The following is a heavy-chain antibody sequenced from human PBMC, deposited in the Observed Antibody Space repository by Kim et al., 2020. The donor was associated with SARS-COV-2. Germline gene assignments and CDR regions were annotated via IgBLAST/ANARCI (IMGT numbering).Heavy chain of an antibody. Sequence: ASVKVSCKVSGYTLTELSMHWVRQAPGKGLEWMGGFDPEDGETIYAQKFQGRVTMTEDTSTDTAYMELSSLRSEDTAVYYCATARVVVPAATKTYYYYYYGMDVWGQGTTVTVSS. D-gene: IGHD2-2*01. V-gene: IGHV1-24*01. CDR3: ATARVVVPAATKTYYYYYYGMDV. CDR1: GYTLTELS. J-gene: IGHJ6*02. CDR2: FDPEDGET.